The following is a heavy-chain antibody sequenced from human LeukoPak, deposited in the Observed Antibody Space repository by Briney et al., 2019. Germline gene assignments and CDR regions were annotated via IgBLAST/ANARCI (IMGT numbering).Heavy chain of an antibody. CDR2: ILHNGDST. CDR1: GFTFSSYA. Sequence: GGSLRLSCAASGFTFSSYAMSWVRQAPGKGLEWLSLILHNGDSTYYADSVKGRFTISRDNSKNTLYLQMNSLRAEDTAVYYCARLSSFAFDIWGQGTMVTVSS. V-gene: IGHV3-23*01. CDR3: ARLSSFAFDI. J-gene: IGHJ3*02. D-gene: IGHD3-16*02.